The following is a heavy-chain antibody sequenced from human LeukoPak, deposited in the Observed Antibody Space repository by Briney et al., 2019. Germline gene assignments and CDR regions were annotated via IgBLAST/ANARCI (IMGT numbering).Heavy chain of an antibody. CDR3: AKDFEMATNSGRYFDN. Sequence: GGSLRLSCAASGFTFSSYDMHWVRQAPGKGLEWVAFIRHDGSNKYYADSVKGRFTISRDSSKNTLYLQMNSLRPEDTALYYCAKDFEMATNSGRYFDNWGQGTLVTVSS. V-gene: IGHV3-30*02. D-gene: IGHD5-24*01. CDR1: GFTFSSYD. CDR2: IRHDGSNK. J-gene: IGHJ4*02.